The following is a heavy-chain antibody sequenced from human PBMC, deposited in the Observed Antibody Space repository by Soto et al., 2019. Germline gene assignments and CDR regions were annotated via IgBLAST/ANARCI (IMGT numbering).Heavy chain of an antibody. J-gene: IGHJ3*02. D-gene: IGHD1-1*01. Sequence: EVQLLESGGGLVQPGGSLRLSCEASGFIFSNYAMSWVRQGPGKGLEWVSVIGGEAVSTNCADSVKGRCTVSRDNSKNTVYLQLDSLRDDDTAVYYCAKDSTSYNGVYDPFDICCQGTMVTVSS. CDR2: IGGEAVST. CDR3: AKDSTSYNGVYDPFDI. CDR1: GFIFSNYA. V-gene: IGHV3-23*01.